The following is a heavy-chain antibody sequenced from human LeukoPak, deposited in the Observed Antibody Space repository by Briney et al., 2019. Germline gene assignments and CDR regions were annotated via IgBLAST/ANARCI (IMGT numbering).Heavy chain of an antibody. CDR1: GGSFSGYY. CDR3: AREISVADGDYFDY. V-gene: IGHV4-34*01. J-gene: IGHJ4*02. Sequence: SETLSLTCAVYGGSFSGYYWSWIRQPPGKGLEWIGEINHSGSTNYNPSLKSRVTISVDTSKNQFSLKLSSETAADTAVYYCAREISVADGDYFDYWGQGTLVTVSS. CDR2: INHSGST. D-gene: IGHD6-19*01.